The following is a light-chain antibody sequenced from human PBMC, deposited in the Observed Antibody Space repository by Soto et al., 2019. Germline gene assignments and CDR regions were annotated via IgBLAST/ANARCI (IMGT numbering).Light chain of an antibody. V-gene: IGLV2-23*02. Sequence: QSVLTQPASVSGSPGQSITISCTGTSSDVGSYNLVSWYQQHPGKAPKLMIYEVSKRPSGFSNRFSGSKSGNTASLTISGLQAEDEADYYCCSYAGSIPYVFGTGTKVTVL. J-gene: IGLJ1*01. CDR1: SSDVGSYNL. CDR2: EVS. CDR3: CSYAGSIPYV.